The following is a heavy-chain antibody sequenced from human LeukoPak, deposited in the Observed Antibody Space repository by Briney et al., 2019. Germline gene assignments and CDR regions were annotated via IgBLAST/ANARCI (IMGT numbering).Heavy chain of an antibody. CDR3: ARVGSIAAAIGPFDS. V-gene: IGHV4-59*01. Sequence: SETLSLTCTVSGGSISSYYWSWIRQPPGKGLEWIGYIYYSGSTNYNPSLKSRVTISVDTSKNQFSLKLSSVTAADTAVYYCARVGSIAAAIGPFDSWGQGTLVTVSS. J-gene: IGHJ5*01. D-gene: IGHD6-13*01. CDR1: GGSISSYY. CDR2: IYYSGST.